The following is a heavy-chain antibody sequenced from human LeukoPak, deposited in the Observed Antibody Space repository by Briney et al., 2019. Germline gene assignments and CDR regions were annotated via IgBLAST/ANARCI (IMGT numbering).Heavy chain of an antibody. CDR2: IYYSGST. CDR3: ARDSAVTGKVSQGC. J-gene: IGHJ4*02. Sequence: PSETLSLTCTVSGASISSSNYYWGWIRQPPGKGLEWIGSIYYSGSTYYNPSLKSRVTVSIDTSNNQFSLKLSSVTAADTAVYYCARDSAVTGKVSQGCWGQGTLVTVSS. CDR1: GASISSSNYY. D-gene: IGHD6-19*01. V-gene: IGHV4-39*07.